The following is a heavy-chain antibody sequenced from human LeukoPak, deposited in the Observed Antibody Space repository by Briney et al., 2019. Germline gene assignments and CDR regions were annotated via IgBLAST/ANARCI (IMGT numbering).Heavy chain of an antibody. J-gene: IGHJ4*02. D-gene: IGHD3-3*01. CDR2: IRYDGSNK. V-gene: IGHV3-30*02. Sequence: GGSLRLSCAASGFTFSSYGMHWVRQAPGKGLEWVAFIRYDGSNKYYADSVKGRFTISRDNSKNTLYLQMNSLRAEDTAVYYCAKDYGAYYDFWSGYYPYWGQGTLVTVSS. CDR1: GFTFSSYG. CDR3: AKDYGAYYDFWSGYYPY.